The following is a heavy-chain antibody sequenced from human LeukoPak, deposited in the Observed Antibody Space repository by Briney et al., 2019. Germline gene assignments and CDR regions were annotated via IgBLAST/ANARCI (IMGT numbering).Heavy chain of an antibody. CDR2: INPSSGSP. V-gene: IGHV1-46*01. CDR1: GYTFISYY. CDR3: ARARGVTVLYYYYGMDV. Sequence: GASVKVSCRAPGYTFISYYKHWVGQAPGQGLEGRGVINPSSGSPSYAQNFQGRVTMTRDTSTSTVYMELSSLRPEDTAVYYCARARGVTVLYYYYGMDVWGQGTTVTVSS. D-gene: IGHD2-21*02. J-gene: IGHJ6*02.